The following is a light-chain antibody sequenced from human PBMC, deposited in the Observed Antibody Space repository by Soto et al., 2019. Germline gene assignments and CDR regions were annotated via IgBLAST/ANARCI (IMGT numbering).Light chain of an antibody. V-gene: IGLV3-25*03. CDR3: QSADSSGTYV. CDR2: KDS. Sequence: SYELTQPPSVSVSPGQTARITCSGDALSKQYSYWYQQKPGQAPVLVIYKDSERPSGIPERFSGSSSGTIVTLTISGVQAEDEAAYDCQSADSSGTYVFGSGTKLTVL. CDR1: ALSKQY. J-gene: IGLJ1*01.